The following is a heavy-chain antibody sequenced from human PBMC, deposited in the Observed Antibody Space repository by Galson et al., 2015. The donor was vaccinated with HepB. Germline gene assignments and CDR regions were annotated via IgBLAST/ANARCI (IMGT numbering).Heavy chain of an antibody. CDR3: ATIKVGFCITTSCKADDFDI. V-gene: IGHV4-59*01. CDR1: GGSINEYY. J-gene: IGHJ3*02. Sequence: ETLSLTCTVSGGSINEYYWSWIRQSPGKGLEWIGYMYYSGYTKYNPSLESRVTISVDTSKNQFSLKLRSVTAADTAVYYCATIKVGFCITTSCKADDFDIWGQGTMVTVSS. D-gene: IGHD2-2*01. CDR2: MYYSGYT.